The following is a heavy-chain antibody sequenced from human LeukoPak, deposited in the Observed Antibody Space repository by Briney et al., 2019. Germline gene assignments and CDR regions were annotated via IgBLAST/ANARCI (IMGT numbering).Heavy chain of an antibody. Sequence: GGSLRLSCAASGFTFSSYSMNWVRQAPGKGLEWVSYISSSSSTIYYADSVKGRFTISRDNAKNSLYLQMNSLRAEDTAVYYCARNGDKDIVLMVYAPGPNWFDPWGQGTLVTVSS. CDR3: ARNGDKDIVLMVYAPGPNWFDP. CDR1: GFTFSSYS. D-gene: IGHD2-8*01. CDR2: ISSSSSTI. V-gene: IGHV3-48*01. J-gene: IGHJ5*02.